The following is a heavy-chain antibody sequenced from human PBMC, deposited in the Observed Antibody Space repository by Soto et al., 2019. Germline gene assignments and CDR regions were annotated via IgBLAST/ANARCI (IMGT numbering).Heavy chain of an antibody. Sequence: GGSLRLSCAASGFTFSNYAMHWVRQAPGKGLEWVAVIWYDGSNKYYVDYVRGRFTISRDNSKNTLYLQMDSLRAEDTAMYYCARHRYLFAQWGQGTLVTVSS. V-gene: IGHV3-33*01. D-gene: IGHD2-2*01. CDR2: IWYDGSNK. CDR3: ARHRYLFAQ. CDR1: GFTFSNYA. J-gene: IGHJ1*01.